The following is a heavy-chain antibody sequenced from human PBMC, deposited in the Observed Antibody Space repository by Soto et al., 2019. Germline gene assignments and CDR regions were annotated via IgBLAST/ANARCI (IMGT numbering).Heavy chain of an antibody. CDR1: GGTFRSHA. J-gene: IGHJ6*02. CDR2: IIPIFALA. CDR3: ARDGIINIWPYYYGMDV. V-gene: IGHV1-69*13. Sequence: SVKVSCKASGGTFRSHAISWVRQAPGQGLEWMGGIIPIFALANYAQRFQGRVTITADESTSTAYMELSSLRSEDTAVYYCARDGIINIWPYYYGMDVWGQGTTVTV. D-gene: IGHD3-16*02.